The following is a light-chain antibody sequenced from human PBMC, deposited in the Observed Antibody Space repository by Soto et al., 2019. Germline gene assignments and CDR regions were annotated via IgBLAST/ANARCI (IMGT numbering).Light chain of an antibody. CDR2: GVS. V-gene: IGKV3-15*01. CDR3: HQCLRWPWT. J-gene: IGKJ1*01. CDR1: RSVDND. Sequence: EIQITQSPSTLSASVGDRATLSCRASRSVDNDLTWYQQKPGKAPRLLIYGVSTRETGIPDRFSGSGSGTDFSLTIRNLQPEDSAAYYCHQCLRWPWTFGQGTKVDIK.